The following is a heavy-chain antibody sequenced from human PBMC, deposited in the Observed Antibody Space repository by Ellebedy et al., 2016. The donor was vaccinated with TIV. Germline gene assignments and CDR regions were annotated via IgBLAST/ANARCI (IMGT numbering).Heavy chain of an antibody. J-gene: IGHJ4*02. CDR2: IFTSGST. D-gene: IGHD7-27*01. V-gene: IGHV4-4*07. CDR3: ARDTVTANWGPLFDY. Sequence: MPSETLSLTCTVSGGSISRYSWRWIRQPAGEGLEWIGRIFTSGSTNFNPSLKSRVTMSVDTSKNQFSLKLSSVTAADTAVYYCARDTVTANWGPLFDYWGQGTLVTVSS. CDR1: GGSISRYS.